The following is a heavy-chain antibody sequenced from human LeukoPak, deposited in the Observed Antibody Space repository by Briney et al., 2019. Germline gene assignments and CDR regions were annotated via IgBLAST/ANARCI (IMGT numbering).Heavy chain of an antibody. CDR1: GGSFSGYY. CDR3: ARGGGYSGCGSNWFDP. V-gene: IGHV4-34*01. CDR2: INHSGST. D-gene: IGHD5-12*01. J-gene: IGHJ5*02. Sequence: SETLSLTCAVDGGSFSGYYWSWIRQPPGKGLEWIGEINHSGSTNYNPSLKSRVTISVDTSKNQFSLKLSSVTAADTAVYYCARGGGYSGCGSNWFDPWGQGTLVTVSS.